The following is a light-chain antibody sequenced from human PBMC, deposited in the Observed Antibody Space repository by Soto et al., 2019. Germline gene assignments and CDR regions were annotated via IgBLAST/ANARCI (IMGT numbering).Light chain of an antibody. CDR2: AAS. CDR3: QQSYSTPGT. V-gene: IGKV1-39*01. Sequence: DIQMTQSPSSLSASVGDRVTITCRASQSISSYLNWHQQKPGKAPKLLIYAASSLQSGVPSRFSGSRSGTDFTLTISSLQPEDFATYYCQQSYSTPGTFGQGTKVDIK. J-gene: IGKJ1*01. CDR1: QSISSY.